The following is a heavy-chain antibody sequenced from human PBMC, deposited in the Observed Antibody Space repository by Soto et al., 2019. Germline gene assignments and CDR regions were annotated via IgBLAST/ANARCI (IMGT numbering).Heavy chain of an antibody. CDR1: RFRFSDYY. Sequence: GGSLRLSCEASRFRFSDYYMSWVRQAPGKGLEWVSFISSSGTTIYYADSVKGRFTISRDNAKNSLFLQMNSLRVEDTAVYYCARESPTLSGYVTYWGQGTLVTVSS. J-gene: IGHJ4*02. CDR3: ARESPTLSGYVTY. V-gene: IGHV3-11*01. CDR2: ISSSGTTI. D-gene: IGHD5-12*01.